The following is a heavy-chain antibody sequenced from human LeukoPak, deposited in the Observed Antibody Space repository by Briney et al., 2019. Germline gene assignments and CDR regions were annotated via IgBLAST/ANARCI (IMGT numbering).Heavy chain of an antibody. D-gene: IGHD3-9*01. V-gene: IGHV4-59*13. Sequence: SETLSLTCAVYGGSFSGYYWSWIRQPPGKGLEWIGYIYYSGSTNYNPSLKSRVTISVDTSKNQFSLKLSSVTAADTAVYYCARTPLRYFDGYYFDYWGQGTLVTVSS. CDR3: ARTPLRYFDGYYFDY. CDR2: IYYSGST. CDR1: GGSFSGYY. J-gene: IGHJ4*02.